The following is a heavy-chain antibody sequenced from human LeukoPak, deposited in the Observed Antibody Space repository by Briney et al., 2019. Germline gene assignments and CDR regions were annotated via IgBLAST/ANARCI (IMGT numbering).Heavy chain of an antibody. D-gene: IGHD3-22*01. V-gene: IGHV3-21*04. Sequence: GGSLRLSCSASGFTFTNYYLNWVRQAPGKGLEWVSSISGGYSYINYAASVKGRFTISRDSAKNSLYLQMNSLRAEDTAVYYCAKVVYYDSSGYPHWGQGTLVTVSS. J-gene: IGHJ1*01. CDR2: ISGGYSYI. CDR3: AKVVYYDSSGYPH. CDR1: GFTFTNYY.